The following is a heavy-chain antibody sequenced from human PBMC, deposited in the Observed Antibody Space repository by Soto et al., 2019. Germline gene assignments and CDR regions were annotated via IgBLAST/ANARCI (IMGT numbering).Heavy chain of an antibody. J-gene: IGHJ6*02. V-gene: IGHV3-30*18. D-gene: IGHD3-3*01. CDR2: ISYDGSNK. CDR3: AKSPGLLEWLPYGMDV. Sequence: PGGSLRLSCAASGFTFSSYGMHWVRQAPGKGLEWVAVISYDGSNKYYADSAKGRFTISRDNSKNTLYLQMNSLRAEDTAVYYCAKSPGLLEWLPYGMDVCGQGTTLTVSS. CDR1: GFTFSSYG.